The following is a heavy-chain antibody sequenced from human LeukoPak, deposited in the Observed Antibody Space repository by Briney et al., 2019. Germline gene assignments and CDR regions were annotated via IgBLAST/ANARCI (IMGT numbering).Heavy chain of an antibody. CDR2: MNPNSGNT. D-gene: IGHD2-2*01. J-gene: IGHJ4*02. Sequence: ASVKVSCKASGYTFTSYDINWVRQATGQVLEWMGWMNPNSGNTGYAQKFQGRVTMTRNTSISTAYMELSSLRSEDTAVYYCAMVPAAMVISFYFDYWGQGTLVTVSS. V-gene: IGHV1-8*01. CDR3: AMVPAAMVISFYFDY. CDR1: GYTFTSYD.